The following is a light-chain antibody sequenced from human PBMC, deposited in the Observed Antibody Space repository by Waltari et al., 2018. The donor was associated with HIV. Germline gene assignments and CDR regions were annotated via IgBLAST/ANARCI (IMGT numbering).Light chain of an antibody. J-gene: IGLJ2*01. CDR3: AGWDESLSGVI. CDR2: KND. Sequence: QSVLTQPPSTSGTPGQKVTISCSGSSSNIGTNNVYWYQKLPGTAPKLLIYKNDRRPSGVPDRCSGSESGASASLAIIGLRSGDEGDYYCAGWDESLSGVIFGGGTKLSVL. V-gene: IGLV1-47*01. CDR1: SSNIGTNN.